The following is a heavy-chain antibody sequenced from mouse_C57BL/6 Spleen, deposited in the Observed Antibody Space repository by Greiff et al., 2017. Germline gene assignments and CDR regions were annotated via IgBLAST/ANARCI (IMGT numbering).Heavy chain of an antibody. D-gene: IGHD2-1*01. CDR1: GYTFTSYW. Sequence: VQLQQPGAELVMPGASVKLSCKASGYTFTSYWMHWVKQRPGQGLEWIGEIDPSDRYTNYNQKFKGKATLTVDKSSSTAYRQRSSLTAEYSAVYYCARPIYYGNSWFAYWGQGTLVTVSA. V-gene: IGHV1-69*01. CDR2: IDPSDRYT. J-gene: IGHJ3*01. CDR3: ARPIYYGNSWFAY.